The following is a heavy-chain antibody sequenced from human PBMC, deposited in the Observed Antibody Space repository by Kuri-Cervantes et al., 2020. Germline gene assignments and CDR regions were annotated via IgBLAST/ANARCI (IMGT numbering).Heavy chain of an antibody. D-gene: IGHD3-10*01. CDR1: GITFSSYW. V-gene: IGHV3-23*01. Sequence: GESLKISCEASGITFSSYWMTWVRQAPGKGLEWVSAISGSGGSTYYADSVKGRFTISRDNSKNTLYLQMNSLRAEDTAVYYCAKSADLLWFGELLGGMDVWGQGTTVTVSS. CDR3: AKSADLLWFGELLGGMDV. CDR2: ISGSGGST. J-gene: IGHJ6*02.